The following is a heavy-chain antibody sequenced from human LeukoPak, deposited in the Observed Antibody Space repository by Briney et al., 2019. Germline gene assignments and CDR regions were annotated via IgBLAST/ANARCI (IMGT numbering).Heavy chain of an antibody. CDR2: ISSSGSTI. CDR3: ARDALRWLQPAHDAFDI. D-gene: IGHD5-24*01. V-gene: IGHV3-48*03. Sequence: GGSLRLSCAASGFTFSSYEMNWVRQAPGKGLEWVSYISSSGSTIYYADSVKGRFTISRDNAKNPLYLQMNSLRAEDTAVYYCARDALRWLQPAHDAFDIWGQGTMVTVSS. J-gene: IGHJ3*02. CDR1: GFTFSSYE.